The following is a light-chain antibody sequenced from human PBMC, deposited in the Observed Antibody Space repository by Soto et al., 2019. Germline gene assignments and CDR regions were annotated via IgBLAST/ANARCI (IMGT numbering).Light chain of an antibody. CDR2: GAS. V-gene: IGKV3-11*01. Sequence: EIVLTQSPATLSLSPGERVTLSCRASQSVGSYLAWYQQKPGQAPRLLIYGASNRATGIPATFSGSGSGTDFTLTISSLESEDFAVYYCQHRCKWPRTFGQGTKLEIK. CDR1: QSVGSY. J-gene: IGKJ2*01. CDR3: QHRCKWPRT.